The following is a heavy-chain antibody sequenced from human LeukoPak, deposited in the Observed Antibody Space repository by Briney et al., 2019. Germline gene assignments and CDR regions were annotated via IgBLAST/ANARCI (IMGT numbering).Heavy chain of an antibody. CDR3: ARGGSTAMAPFYYYGMDV. CDR2: IWYDGSNK. D-gene: IGHD5-18*01. V-gene: IGHV3-33*01. CDR1: GFTFSSYG. J-gene: IGHJ6*02. Sequence: GRSLRLSCAASGFTFSSYGMHWVRQAPGKGLEWVAVIWYDGSNKYYADSVKGRFTISRDNSKNTLYLQMNSLRAEDTAVYYCARGGSTAMAPFYYYGMDVWGQGTTVTVSS.